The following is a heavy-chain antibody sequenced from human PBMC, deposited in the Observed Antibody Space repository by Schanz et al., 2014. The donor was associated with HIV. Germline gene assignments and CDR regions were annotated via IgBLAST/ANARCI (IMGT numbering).Heavy chain of an antibody. Sequence: VQLLESGGGLVQPGGSLRLSCAASGFSFSIFGMHWVRQAPGKGLEWVAVIWYDGTNKYYVDSVKGRFTISRDNSRNTLFLQMDSLRVEDTAIYYCAKDQGDVSGTPFDYWGQGTLVTVSS. J-gene: IGHJ4*02. V-gene: IGHV3-33*06. D-gene: IGHD1-20*01. CDR3: AKDQGDVSGTPFDY. CDR1: GFSFSIFG. CDR2: IWYDGTNK.